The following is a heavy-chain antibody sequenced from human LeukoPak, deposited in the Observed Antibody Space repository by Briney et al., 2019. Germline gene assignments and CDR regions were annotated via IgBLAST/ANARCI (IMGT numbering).Heavy chain of an antibody. Sequence: PSETLSLTCAVYGGSFSGYYWSWIRQPPGKGLEWIGEINHSGSTNYNPSLKSRVTISVDTSKNQFSLKLSSVTAADTAVYYCARVHNDFWSGLKDRFDYWGQGTLVTASS. V-gene: IGHV4-34*01. J-gene: IGHJ4*02. D-gene: IGHD3-3*01. CDR3: ARVHNDFWSGLKDRFDY. CDR1: GGSFSGYY. CDR2: INHSGST.